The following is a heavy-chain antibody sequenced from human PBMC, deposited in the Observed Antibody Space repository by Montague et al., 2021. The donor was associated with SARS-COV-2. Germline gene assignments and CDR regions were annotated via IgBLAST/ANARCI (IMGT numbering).Heavy chain of an antibody. CDR1: GGSISRYY. J-gene: IGHJ4*02. Sequence: SETLSLTCTVSGGSISRYYWNWIRKPPGKGLEWIANINYSGSTNYNPSLKSRVTISVDTSKNQFSLKLSSVTAADTAIYYCARSRENYNILPGYPYYFDYWGQGTLVTVSS. V-gene: IGHV4-59*01. CDR3: ARSRENYNILPGYPYYFDY. CDR2: INYSGST. D-gene: IGHD3-9*01.